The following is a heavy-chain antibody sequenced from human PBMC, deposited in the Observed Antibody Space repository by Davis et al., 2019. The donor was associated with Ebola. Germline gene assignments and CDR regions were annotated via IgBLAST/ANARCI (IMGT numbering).Heavy chain of an antibody. V-gene: IGHV1-69*04. Sequence: AASVKVSCKASGGTFSSYAISWVRQAPGQGLEWMGRIIPILGIANYAQKFQGRVTITADKSTSTAYMELSSLRSKDTAVYYCARGGGLRYFVRDAFDIWGQGTMVTVSS. CDR1: GGTFSSYA. CDR2: IIPILGIA. D-gene: IGHD3-9*01. CDR3: ARGGGLRYFVRDAFDI. J-gene: IGHJ3*02.